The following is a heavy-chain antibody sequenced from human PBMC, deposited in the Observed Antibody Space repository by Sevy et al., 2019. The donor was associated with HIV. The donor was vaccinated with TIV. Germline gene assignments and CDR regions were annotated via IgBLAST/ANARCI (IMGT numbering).Heavy chain of an antibody. V-gene: IGHV3-33*01. CDR2: IWSDVAYQ. Sequence: LRLSCATTGFTFSNYAMHWVRQAPGKGMEWVAIIWSDVAYQYQGDSVKGRFTISRDNSKNTLYLQMNNVRVEDTAVYYCARGGYYYDNAAYYALDSWGQGTLVTVSS. D-gene: IGHD3-22*01. CDR3: ARGGYYYDNAAYYALDS. CDR1: GFTFSNYA. J-gene: IGHJ4*02.